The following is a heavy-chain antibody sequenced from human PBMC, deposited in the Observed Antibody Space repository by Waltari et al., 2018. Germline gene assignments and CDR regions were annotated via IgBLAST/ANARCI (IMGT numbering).Heavy chain of an antibody. CDR2: ISSSSSYI. Sequence: EVQLVESGGGLVKPGGSLRLSCAASGFTFSSYSMNWVRKAPGKGLEWVSSISSSSSYIYYADSVKGRFTISRDNAKNSLYLQMNSLRAEDTAVYYCAASSGSYYPFDYWGQGTLVTVSS. J-gene: IGHJ4*02. V-gene: IGHV3-21*01. CDR1: GFTFSSYS. CDR3: AASSGSYYPFDY. D-gene: IGHD3-10*01.